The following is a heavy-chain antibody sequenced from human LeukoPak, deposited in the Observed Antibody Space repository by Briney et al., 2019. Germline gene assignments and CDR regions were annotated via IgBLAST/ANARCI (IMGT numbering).Heavy chain of an antibody. CDR2: ISSSISYI. V-gene: IGHV3-21*01. CDR1: GVTFSSYT. D-gene: IGHD2-15*01. Sequence: GGSLRLSCAASGVTFSSYTMNWVRQAPGKGLEWVSSISSSISYINYADSVKGRFTISRDKAKNSLYLQMNSLRAEDTAVYYCARIRCGGGSGYGIYYFDYWGQETLVTVSS. CDR3: ARIRCGGGSGYGIYYFDY. J-gene: IGHJ4*02.